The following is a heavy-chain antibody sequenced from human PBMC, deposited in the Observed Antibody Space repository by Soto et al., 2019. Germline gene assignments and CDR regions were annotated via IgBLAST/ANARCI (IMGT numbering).Heavy chain of an antibody. CDR1: GFTFSSYG. Sequence: EVQLVESGGGLVKPGGSLRLSCAASGFTFSSYGMNWVRQAPGKGLEWVSSITGSSTYIYYADSVKGRFTISRDNAKKSLYLQMNSLRAEDTAVYYCATDLGPTYYYGWGTSPWWGQGTLVTVSS. CDR2: ITGSSTYI. J-gene: IGHJ4*02. V-gene: IGHV3-21*01. D-gene: IGHD3-10*01. CDR3: ATDLGPTYYYGWGTSPW.